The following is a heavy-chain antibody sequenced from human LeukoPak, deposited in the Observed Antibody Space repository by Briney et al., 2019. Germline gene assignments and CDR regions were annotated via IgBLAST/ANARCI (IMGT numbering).Heavy chain of an antibody. V-gene: IGHV3-23*01. D-gene: IGHD3-3*01. CDR1: GFTFSSYA. J-gene: IGHJ6*02. Sequence: GGSLRLSCAASGFTFSSYAMSWVRQTPGKGLGRVSAISGSGSSTYYADSVKGRFTISRDNSKNTLFLQMNSLRAEDTAPYYCAKSVAIYFCYGLDVWGQGATVTVSS. CDR3: AKSVAIYFCYGLDV. CDR2: ISGSGSST.